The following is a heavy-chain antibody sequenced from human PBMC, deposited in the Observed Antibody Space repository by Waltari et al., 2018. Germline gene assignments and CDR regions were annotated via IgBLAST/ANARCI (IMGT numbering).Heavy chain of an antibody. J-gene: IGHJ6*02. CDR3: ARQGNYGSGTKPDSYYGMDV. CDR2: IYYSGST. CDR1: GGSISSSSYY. Sequence: QLQLQESGPGLVKPSETLSLTCTVSGGSISSSSYYWGWIRQPPGKGLEWIGSIYYSGSTYYNPSLKSRVTISVETSKNQFSLKLSSVTAADTAVYYCARQGNYGSGTKPDSYYGMDVWGQGTTVTVSS. V-gene: IGHV4-39*01. D-gene: IGHD3-10*01.